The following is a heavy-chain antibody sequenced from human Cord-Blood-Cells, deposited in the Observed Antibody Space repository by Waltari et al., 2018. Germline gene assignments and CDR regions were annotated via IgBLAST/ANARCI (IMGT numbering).Heavy chain of an antibody. Sequence: VQLVQSGAEVKKPAASVKGSCKASAYTSTSYGISWVRQAPGQGLEWMGWISAYNGNTNYAQKLKGRVTMTTDTSKSTAYMQLRSLRSDDTAVYYCARGRSGRQIAAAGDYWGQGTLVTVSS. J-gene: IGHJ4*02. CDR2: ISAYNGNT. D-gene: IGHD6-13*01. CDR1: AYTSTSYG. V-gene: IGHV1-18*01. CDR3: ARGRSGRQIAAAGDY.